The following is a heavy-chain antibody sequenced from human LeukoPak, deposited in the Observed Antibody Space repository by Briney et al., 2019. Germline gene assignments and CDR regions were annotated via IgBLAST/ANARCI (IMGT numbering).Heavy chain of an antibody. J-gene: IGHJ4*02. D-gene: IGHD6-19*01. CDR2: IIPILGIA. Sequence: SVKVSCKASGGTFSNYTISWVRQAPGQGPEWMGRIIPILGIANYAQKFQGRVTITADKSTSTAYMELSSLRSEDTAVYYCARENGMAGLDYWGQGTLVTVSS. CDR3: ARENGMAGLDY. CDR1: GGTFSNYT. V-gene: IGHV1-69*04.